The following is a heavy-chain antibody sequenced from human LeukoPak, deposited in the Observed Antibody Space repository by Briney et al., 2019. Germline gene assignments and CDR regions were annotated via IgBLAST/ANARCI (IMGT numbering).Heavy chain of an antibody. Sequence: GASVKVSCKASGYTFTGYYMHWVRQAPGQGLEWMGWINPNSGGTNYAQKFQGRVTMTRDTSISTAYMELSRLRSDDTAVYYCARDRPGVGALPPGVFDIWGQGTMVTVSS. D-gene: IGHD1-26*01. V-gene: IGHV1-2*02. CDR1: GYTFTGYY. J-gene: IGHJ3*02. CDR2: INPNSGGT. CDR3: ARDRPGVGALPPGVFDI.